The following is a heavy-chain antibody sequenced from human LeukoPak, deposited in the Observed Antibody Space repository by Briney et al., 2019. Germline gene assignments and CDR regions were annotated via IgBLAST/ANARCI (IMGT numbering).Heavy chain of an antibody. CDR3: AKDVTLIVVVVLDY. CDR2: ISGSGGST. V-gene: IGHV3-23*01. CDR1: GFTFSSYA. J-gene: IGHJ4*02. Sequence: PGGSLRLSCAASGFTFSSYAMSWVRQAPGKGLEWVSAISGSGGSTYYADSVKGRFTISRDNSKNTLYLQMNSLRAEDTAVSYCAKDVTLIVVVVLDYWGQGTLVTVSS. D-gene: IGHD3-22*01.